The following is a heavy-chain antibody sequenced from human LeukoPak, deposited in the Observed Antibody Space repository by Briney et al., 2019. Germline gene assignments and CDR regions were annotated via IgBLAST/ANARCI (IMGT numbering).Heavy chain of an antibody. Sequence: PGGSLRLSCGASGFTVSNHHMTWVRQTPGKGLECVSVVFSDGRTSYTDSVKGRFTISRDNAKNTMYLQMNSLRAEDTAVYYCARVAASSGGPFDYWGQGTLVTVSS. D-gene: IGHD6-19*01. J-gene: IGHJ4*02. CDR2: VFSDGRT. CDR1: GFTVSNHH. CDR3: ARVAASSGGPFDY. V-gene: IGHV3-53*01.